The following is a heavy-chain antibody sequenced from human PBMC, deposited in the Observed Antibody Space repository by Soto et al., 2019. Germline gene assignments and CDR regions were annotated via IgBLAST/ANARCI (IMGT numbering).Heavy chain of an antibody. V-gene: IGHV3-30*18. CDR2: ISYDGSNT. CDR1: GFTFSSYG. CDR3: AKEGGLSGSYYISSSYYFDY. D-gene: IGHD1-26*01. Sequence: GGSLRLSCVASGFTFSSYGMHWVRQAPGKGLEWVAIISYDGSNTYYADSVKGRYTISRDNSKNTLYLQMNSLRAEDTSVYYCAKEGGLSGSYYISSSYYFDYWGQGTLVTFSS. J-gene: IGHJ4*02.